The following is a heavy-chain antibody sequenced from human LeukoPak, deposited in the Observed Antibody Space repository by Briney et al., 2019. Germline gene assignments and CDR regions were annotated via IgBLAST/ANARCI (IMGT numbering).Heavy chain of an antibody. CDR2: ISYDGSNK. CDR3: ARVTQKVTTLSWVARSGNNWFDP. Sequence: GGSLRLSCAASGFTFSSYAMHWVRQAPGKGLEWVAVISYDGSNKYYADSVKGRFTISRDNAKNSLYLQMNSLRAGDTAVYYCARVTQKVTTLSWVARSGNNWFDPWGRGTLVTVSS. D-gene: IGHD4-17*01. V-gene: IGHV3-30*04. J-gene: IGHJ5*02. CDR1: GFTFSSYA.